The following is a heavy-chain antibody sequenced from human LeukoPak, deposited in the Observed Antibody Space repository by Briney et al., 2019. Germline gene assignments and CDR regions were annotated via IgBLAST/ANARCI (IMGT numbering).Heavy chain of an antibody. D-gene: IGHD3-10*01. CDR2: IYYSGST. CDR1: GGSISSSSYY. V-gene: IGHV4-39*07. J-gene: IGHJ3*02. CDR3: ARRGRVRFGELLPILNAFDI. Sequence: SETLSLTCTVSGGSISSSSYYWGWIRQPPGKGLEWIGSIYYSGSTYYNPSLKSRVTLSVDTSKNQFSLKLSSVTAADTAVYYCARRGRVRFGELLPILNAFDIWGQGTMVTVSS.